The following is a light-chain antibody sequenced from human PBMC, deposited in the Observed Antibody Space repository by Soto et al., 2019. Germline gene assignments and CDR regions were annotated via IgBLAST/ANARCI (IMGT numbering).Light chain of an antibody. CDR2: GAT. CDR3: QQLNGSPLT. V-gene: IGKV1-9*01. Sequence: LSAALVKKITITCRATPAIASFLAWYQQKPGTAPKLLIYGATTLQSGVPSRFSGSRSGTDYTLTICSLQPEDFATYYCQQLNGSPLTFGQGTKVDIK. CDR1: PAIASF. J-gene: IGKJ1*01.